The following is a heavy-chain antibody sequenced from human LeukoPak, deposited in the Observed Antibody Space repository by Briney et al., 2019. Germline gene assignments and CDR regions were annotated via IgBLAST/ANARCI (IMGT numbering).Heavy chain of an antibody. CDR2: ISGSGGST. J-gene: IGHJ4*02. V-gene: IGHV3-23*01. CDR1: GFTFSSYA. D-gene: IGHD6-19*01. Sequence: GGSLRLSCAASGFTFSSYAMSWVRQAPGKGLEWVSAISGSGGSTYYADSVKGRFTISRDNSKNTLYLQMNSLRAEDTAVYYCARDGPPYSSGWYGSDYWGQGTLVTVSS. CDR3: ARDGPPYSSGWYGSDY.